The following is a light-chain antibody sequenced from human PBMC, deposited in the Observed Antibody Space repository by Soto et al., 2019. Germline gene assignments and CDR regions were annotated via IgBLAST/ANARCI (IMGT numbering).Light chain of an antibody. J-gene: IGKJ4*01. V-gene: IGKV3D-15*01. CDR3: QQYNNWGLS. Sequence: IVMTQSPATLSVSLGERVTLSCRASENVGTNLAWYQQRPGQPPRLLIYGSSTRAPGISATFSGSGSRTEFTLTISSLQSEDSAIYYCQQYNNWGLSFGGGTRVEIK. CDR2: GSS. CDR1: ENVGTN.